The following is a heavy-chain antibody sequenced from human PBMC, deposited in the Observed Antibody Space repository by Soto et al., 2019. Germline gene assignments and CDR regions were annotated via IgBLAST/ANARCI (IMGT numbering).Heavy chain of an antibody. CDR2: ISGSGGST. D-gene: IGHD6-19*01. Sequence: GSLRLSCAASGFTFSSYAMSWVRPAPGKGLEWVSAISGSGGSTYYADSVKGRFTISRDNSKNTLYLQMNSLRAEDTAVYYCARACIAVAGTLYYFDYWGQGTLVTVSS. CDR3: ARACIAVAGTLYYFDY. CDR1: GFTFSSYA. J-gene: IGHJ4*02. V-gene: IGHV3-23*01.